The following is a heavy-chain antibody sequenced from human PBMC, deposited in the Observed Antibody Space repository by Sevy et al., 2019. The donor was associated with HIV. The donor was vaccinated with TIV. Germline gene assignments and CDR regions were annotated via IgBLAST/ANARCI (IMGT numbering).Heavy chain of an antibody. J-gene: IGHJ4*02. V-gene: IGHV3-23*01. CDR1: GFTFSSYG. CDR3: AKSPYGSGSYYNDY. CDR2: ISASGGIT. Sequence: GGSLRLSCAASGFTFSSYGMSWIRQAPGKGLEWVSGISASGGITNYAASVKCLFTISRDNSKNTLYLQMNSLRAEDTAVYYCAKSPYGSGSYYNDYWGQGTLVTVSS. D-gene: IGHD3-10*01.